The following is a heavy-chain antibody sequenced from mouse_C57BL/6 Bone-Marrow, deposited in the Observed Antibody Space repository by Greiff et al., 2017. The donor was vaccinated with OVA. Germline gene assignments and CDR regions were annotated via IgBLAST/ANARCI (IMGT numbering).Heavy chain of an antibody. CDR1: GYSTTSDY. Sequence: EVQLQESGPGLAKPSQTLSLTCSVTGYSTTSDYWNWIRKFPGNKLEYMGYISYSGSTYYNPSLKSRISITRDTSKNQYYLQLNSVTTEDTSTYYCARGEDYYGSSPYYAMDYWGQGTSVTVSS. D-gene: IGHD1-1*01. V-gene: IGHV3-8*01. J-gene: IGHJ4*01. CDR2: ISYSGST. CDR3: ARGEDYYGSSPYYAMDY.